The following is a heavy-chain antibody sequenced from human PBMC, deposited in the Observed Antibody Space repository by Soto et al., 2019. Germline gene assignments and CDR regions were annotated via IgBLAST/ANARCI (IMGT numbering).Heavy chain of an antibody. CDR2: IIPIFGTA. J-gene: IGHJ5*02. V-gene: IGHV1-69*13. Sequence: ASVKVSCKVSGDTLTELSMHWVRQAPGQGLEWMGGIIPIFGTANYAQKFQGRVTITADESTSTAYMELSSLRSEDTAVYYCARDEAGDYVRWFDPWGQGTLVTVSS. CDR3: ARDEAGDYVRWFDP. D-gene: IGHD4-17*01. CDR1: GDTLTELS.